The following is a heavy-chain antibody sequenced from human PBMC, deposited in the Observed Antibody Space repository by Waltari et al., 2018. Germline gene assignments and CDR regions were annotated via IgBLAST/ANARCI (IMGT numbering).Heavy chain of an antibody. Sequence: EVQLAESGGGLVQPGGSLRLTCAASGITVSNSYMSWVRQAPGMGLEWVSVIYSDGNTYDADSVKGRFTISRDSSKNTLFLQMNSLRVEDTAVYYCARDGYIGRAGYWGQGALVTVSS. CDR1: GITVSNSY. D-gene: IGHD5-12*01. CDR2: IYSDGNT. J-gene: IGHJ4*02. CDR3: ARDGYIGRAGY. V-gene: IGHV3-66*01.